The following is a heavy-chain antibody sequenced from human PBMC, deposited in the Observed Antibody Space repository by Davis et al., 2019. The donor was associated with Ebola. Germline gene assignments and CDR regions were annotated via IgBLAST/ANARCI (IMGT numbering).Heavy chain of an antibody. CDR3: ARETGSSAPRGWFDP. Sequence: PGGSLRLSCAASGFTFSNAWMSWVRQAPGKGLVWVSRINSDGSSTSYADSVKGRFTISRDNAKNTLYLQMNSLRAEDTAVYYCARETGSSAPRGWFDPWGQGTLVTVSS. V-gene: IGHV3-74*01. D-gene: IGHD6-6*01. CDR1: GFTFSNAW. J-gene: IGHJ5*02. CDR2: INSDGSST.